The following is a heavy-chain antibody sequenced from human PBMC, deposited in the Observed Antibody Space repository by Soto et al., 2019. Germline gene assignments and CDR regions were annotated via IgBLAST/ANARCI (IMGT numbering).Heavy chain of an antibody. J-gene: IGHJ4*02. V-gene: IGHV4-31*03. CDR1: GGSISSGGYY. D-gene: IGHD3-9*01. Sequence: SETLSLTCTVSGGSISSGGYYWSWIRQHPGKGLEWIGYIYYSGSTYYNPSLKSRVTISVDTSKNQFSLKLSSVTAADTAVYYCARGLSLYDILTGYYHLGYYFDYWGQGTLVTVSS. CDR3: ARGLSLYDILTGYYHLGYYFDY. CDR2: IYYSGST.